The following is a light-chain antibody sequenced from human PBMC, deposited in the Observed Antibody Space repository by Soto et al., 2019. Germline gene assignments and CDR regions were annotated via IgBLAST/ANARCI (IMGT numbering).Light chain of an antibody. Sequence: QSALTQARSVSGSPGQSVTISCTGTSSDVGDYKYVSWYRQHPGKAPKLIIYDVSERPSGVPDRFSGSKSGNTASLTISGLQAEDEADYYCCSYAGSYSYVFGTGTKLTVL. V-gene: IGLV2-11*01. CDR1: SSDVGDYKY. CDR3: CSYAGSYSYV. J-gene: IGLJ1*01. CDR2: DVS.